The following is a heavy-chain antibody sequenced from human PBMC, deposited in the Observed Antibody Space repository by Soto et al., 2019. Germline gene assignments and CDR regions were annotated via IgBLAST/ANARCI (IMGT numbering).Heavy chain of an antibody. CDR2: IYHSGST. V-gene: IGHV4-4*02. CDR1: SGSISSSNW. Sequence: QVQLQESGPGLVKPSGTLSLTCAVSSGSISSSNWWSWVRQPPGKGLEWIGEIYHSGSTNYNPSLKSRVTLSVDKSKNQFSLKLSSVTAADTAVYYCARGGCSGGSCYYYYYYMYVWGKGTTVTVSS. D-gene: IGHD2-15*01. J-gene: IGHJ6*03. CDR3: ARGGCSGGSCYYYYYYMYV.